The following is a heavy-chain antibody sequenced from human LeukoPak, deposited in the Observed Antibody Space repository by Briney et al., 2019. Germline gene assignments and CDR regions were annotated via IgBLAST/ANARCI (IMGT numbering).Heavy chain of an antibody. CDR1: GGSISTDPYY. CDR3: ARGTVTTLDWFDP. J-gene: IGHJ5*02. Sequence: SETLSLTCTVSGGSISTDPYYWSWIRQPAGKGLEWIGRIYPSGSTNYNPSLKSRVTISIDTSKNQFSLKLSSVTAADTAVYYCARGTVTTLDWFDPWGQGTLVIVSS. D-gene: IGHD4-17*01. CDR2: IYPSGST. V-gene: IGHV4-61*02.